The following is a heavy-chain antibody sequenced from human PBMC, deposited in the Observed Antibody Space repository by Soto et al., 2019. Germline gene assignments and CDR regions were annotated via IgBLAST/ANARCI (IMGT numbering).Heavy chain of an antibody. J-gene: IGHJ6*02. V-gene: IGHV4-39*01. CDR3: ARHKGGPTVTTPGGGYYYGMDV. CDR2: IYYSGST. D-gene: IGHD4-17*01. Sequence: KASETLSLTCTVSGGSISSSSYYWGWIRQPPGKGLEWIGSIYYSGSTYCNPSLKSRVTISVDTSKNQFSLKLSSVTAADTAVYYCARHKGGPTVTTPGGGYYYGMDVWGQGTTVTVSS. CDR1: GGSISSSSYY.